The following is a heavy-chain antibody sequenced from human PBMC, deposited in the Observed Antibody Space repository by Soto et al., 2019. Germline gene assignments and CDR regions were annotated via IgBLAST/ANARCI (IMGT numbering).Heavy chain of an antibody. V-gene: IGHV4-59*01. CDR1: GGSISSYY. J-gene: IGHJ4*02. D-gene: IGHD1-26*01. CDR3: AFLELAYDY. CDR2: VFYSGST. Sequence: PSETLSLTCTVSGGSISSYYWSWIRQPPGKGLEWIGYVFYSGSTNYNPSLKSRVTISVDTSKNQFSLKLSSVTAADTAVYYCAFLELAYDYWGQGTLVTVSS.